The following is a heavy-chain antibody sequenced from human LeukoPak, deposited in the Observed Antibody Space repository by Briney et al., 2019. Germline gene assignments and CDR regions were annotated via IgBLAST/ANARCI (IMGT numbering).Heavy chain of an antibody. Sequence: SETLSLTCTVSGGSISSGGYYWSWIRQHPGKGLEWIGYIYYSGSTNYNPSLKSRVTISVDTSKNQFSLKLSSVTAADTAVYYCARHFGAVADLFDYWGQGTLVTVSS. CDR2: IYYSGST. V-gene: IGHV4-61*08. CDR1: GGSISSGGYY. J-gene: IGHJ4*02. CDR3: ARHFGAVADLFDY. D-gene: IGHD6-19*01.